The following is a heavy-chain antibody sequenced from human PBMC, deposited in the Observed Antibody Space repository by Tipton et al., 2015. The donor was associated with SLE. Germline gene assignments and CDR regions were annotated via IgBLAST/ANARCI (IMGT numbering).Heavy chain of an antibody. J-gene: IGHJ3*02. Sequence: TLSLTCTVSGGSISSGGYYWSWIRQHPGKGLEWIGYIYYSGSTYYNPSLKSRVTISVDTSKNQFSLKLSSVTAADTAVHYCAREAVGSGFGAFDIWGQGTMVTVSS. V-gene: IGHV4-31*03. CDR2: IYYSGST. D-gene: IGHD3-3*01. CDR1: GGSISSGGYY. CDR3: AREAVGSGFGAFDI.